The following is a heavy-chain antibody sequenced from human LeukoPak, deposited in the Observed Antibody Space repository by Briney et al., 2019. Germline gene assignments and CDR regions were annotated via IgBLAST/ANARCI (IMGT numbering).Heavy chain of an antibody. CDR2: IWYDGSNK. Sequence: PGRSLRLSCAASGFTFSSYAMSWVRQAPGKRLEWVAVIWYDGSNKYYADSVKGRFTISRDNSKNTLYLQMNSLRAEDTAVYYCAKGGPGTTRRHWFDPWGQGTLVTVSS. J-gene: IGHJ5*02. CDR1: GFTFSSYA. CDR3: AKGGPGTTRRHWFDP. D-gene: IGHD1-7*01. V-gene: IGHV3-33*06.